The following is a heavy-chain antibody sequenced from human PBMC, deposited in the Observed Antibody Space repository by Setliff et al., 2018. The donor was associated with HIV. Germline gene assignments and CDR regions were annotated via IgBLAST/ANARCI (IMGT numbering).Heavy chain of an antibody. V-gene: IGHV4-39*07. Sequence: PSETLSLTCTVSGGSISSSSYYWGWIRQPPGKGLEWLGRIYYSGSAYYNPSLKSRVTISVDTSKNQFSLKLSSVTAADTAVYYCARATVAIFGVVTAILHYFDYWGQGTLVTVSS. CDR2: IYYSGSA. D-gene: IGHD3-3*01. CDR1: GGSISSSSYY. J-gene: IGHJ4*02. CDR3: ARATVAIFGVVTAILHYFDY.